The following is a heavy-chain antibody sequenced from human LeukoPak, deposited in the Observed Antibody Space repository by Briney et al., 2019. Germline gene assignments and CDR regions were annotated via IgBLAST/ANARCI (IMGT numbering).Heavy chain of an antibody. Sequence: PSETLSLTCAVYGGSFSGYYWSWLRQPPGKGLEWIGEINHSGSTNYNPSLNSRVTISVDTSKNQFSLKLSSVTAADTAVYYCAMYYYDSSGYYYFDYWGQGTLVTVSS. J-gene: IGHJ4*02. CDR3: AMYYYDSSGYYYFDY. D-gene: IGHD3-22*01. CDR2: INHSGST. V-gene: IGHV4-34*01. CDR1: GGSFSGYY.